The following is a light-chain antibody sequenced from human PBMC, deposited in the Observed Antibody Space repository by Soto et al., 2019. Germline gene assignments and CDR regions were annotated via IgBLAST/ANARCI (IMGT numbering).Light chain of an antibody. CDR1: QSVSSNY. Sequence: EVVLTQSPGTVSLSPGERATLSCRASQSVSSNYLVWYQQKPGQAPRLLIYDASTRATGIPDRFSGSGSGNDFTLTISRLEPEDFAVYCCQQYGSSPWTFGQGTKVEIK. J-gene: IGKJ1*01. CDR2: DAS. CDR3: QQYGSSPWT. V-gene: IGKV3-20*01.